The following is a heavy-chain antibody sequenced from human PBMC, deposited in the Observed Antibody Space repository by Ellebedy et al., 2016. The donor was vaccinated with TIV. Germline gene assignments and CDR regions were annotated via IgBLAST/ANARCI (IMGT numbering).Heavy chain of an antibody. V-gene: IGHV3-7*01. Sequence: PGGSLRLSCAASGFTFSDYWMSWVRQAPGKGLEWVANIKQDGSEKWYVDSVKGRFTISRDNSKNTLYLQMNSLRAEDTAVYYCARDGDENCGGDCYYYYYGMDVWGQGTTVTVSS. D-gene: IGHD2-21*02. CDR1: GFTFSDYW. CDR2: IKQDGSEK. J-gene: IGHJ6*02. CDR3: ARDGDENCGGDCYYYYYGMDV.